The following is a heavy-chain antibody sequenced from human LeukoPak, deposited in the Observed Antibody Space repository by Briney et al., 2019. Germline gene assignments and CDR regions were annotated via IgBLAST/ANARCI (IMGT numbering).Heavy chain of an antibody. J-gene: IGHJ3*02. CDR1: GYNFTSYW. CDR3: ARHQTTGPQPAFDI. V-gene: IGHV5-51*01. Sequence: GESLKIPCKGSGYNFTSYWIGWVRQMPGTGLEWMGIIYSGESDTRYSPSFQGQDALSADKSITPAYLQWRSLKAPDTVLYYYARHQTTGPQPAFDIWGQGTMVTVSS. CDR2: IYSGESDT. D-gene: IGHD4-17*01.